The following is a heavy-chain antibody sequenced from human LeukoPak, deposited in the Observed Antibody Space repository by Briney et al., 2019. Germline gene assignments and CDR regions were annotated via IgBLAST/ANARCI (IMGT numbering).Heavy chain of an antibody. CDR1: GGSIRSYY. Sequence: SETLSLTCTVSGGSIRSYYWSWIRQSPGKGLEWIGYIHYSGNTNYNPSLKSRVTMSEDTSKNQVSLKLSTVTAADTAVYYCARAFRDSGSYDWFDPWGQGTLVIVSS. D-gene: IGHD1-26*01. V-gene: IGHV4-59*01. CDR3: ARAFRDSGSYDWFDP. CDR2: IHYSGNT. J-gene: IGHJ5*02.